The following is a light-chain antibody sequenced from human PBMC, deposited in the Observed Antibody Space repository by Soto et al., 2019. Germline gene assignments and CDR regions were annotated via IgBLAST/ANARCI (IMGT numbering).Light chain of an antibody. J-gene: IGLJ2*01. Sequence: QSALTQPASVSGSPGQSITISCTGTSSDIGGHNYVSWYQHHPGKAPKLMIYDVSNRPSGVSNRFSGSKSGNTASLTISGLQAEDEADYYCRSYTTSTTLLFGGGTKLTVL. CDR3: RSYTTSTTLL. CDR2: DVS. V-gene: IGLV2-14*03. CDR1: SSDIGGHNY.